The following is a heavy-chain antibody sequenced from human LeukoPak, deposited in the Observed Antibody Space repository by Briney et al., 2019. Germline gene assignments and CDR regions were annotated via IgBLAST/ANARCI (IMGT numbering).Heavy chain of an antibody. J-gene: IGHJ4*02. Sequence: ASVKVSCKASGYTFTSYGISWGRQAPGQGLEWMGWISAYNGNTKYAQKLQGRVTMTTDTSTSKAYMELRSLRADDTAVYYCAPPFRYRGGFDYWGQGTLVTVSS. CDR1: GYTFTSYG. V-gene: IGHV1-18*01. CDR3: APPFRYRGGFDY. D-gene: IGHD1-26*01. CDR2: ISAYNGNT.